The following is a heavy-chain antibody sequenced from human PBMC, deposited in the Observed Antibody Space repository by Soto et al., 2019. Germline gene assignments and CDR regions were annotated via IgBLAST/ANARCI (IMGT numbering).Heavy chain of an antibody. D-gene: IGHD5-12*01. CDR3: AKAAAPGVAKVTSFHY. Sequence: QVQLVESGGGVVQPGRSLRLSCAASGFIFSNYGMHWVRQAPGKGLEWVAIIANDGSNKNYADSVKGRFTISRDNSKNTLDLQMNSLITEDTGIYYCAKAAAPGVAKVTSFHYWGQGTLVTVSS. CDR2: IANDGSNK. V-gene: IGHV3-30*18. J-gene: IGHJ4*02. CDR1: GFIFSNYG.